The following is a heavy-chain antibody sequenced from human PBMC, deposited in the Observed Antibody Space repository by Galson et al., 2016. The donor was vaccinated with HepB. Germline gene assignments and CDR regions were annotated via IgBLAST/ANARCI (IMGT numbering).Heavy chain of an antibody. Sequence: SETLSLTCTVSGGSVSSRSYFWSWIRQPPGKGLEWIGYIYYSGTTNYNPSLKRRVIISVDTSTNQFSLKLSSVTAADTAVYYCARERSYDFWSGFPSYLNYWGRGTLVTVSS. V-gene: IGHV4-61*01. CDR1: GGSVSSRSYF. J-gene: IGHJ4*02. CDR2: IYYSGTT. D-gene: IGHD3-3*01. CDR3: ARERSYDFWSGFPSYLNY.